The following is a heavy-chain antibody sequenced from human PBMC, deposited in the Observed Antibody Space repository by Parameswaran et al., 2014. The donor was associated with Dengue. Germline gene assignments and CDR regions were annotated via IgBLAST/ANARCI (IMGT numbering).Heavy chain of an antibody. V-gene: IGHV2-26*01. Sequence: RWIRQPPGKALEWLAHIFSNDEKSYSTSLKSRLTISKDTSKSQVVLTMTNMDPVDTATYYCARIQINQLLLDYYYGMDVWGQGTTVTVSS. J-gene: IGHJ6*02. CDR3: ARIQINQLLLDYYYGMDV. D-gene: IGHD2-2*01. CDR2: IFSNDEK.